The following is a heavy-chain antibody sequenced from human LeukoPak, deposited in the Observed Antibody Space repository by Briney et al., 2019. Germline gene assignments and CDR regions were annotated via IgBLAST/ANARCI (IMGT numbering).Heavy chain of an antibody. J-gene: IGHJ4*02. D-gene: IGHD5-24*01. CDR1: GYTFTNYY. CDR3: ASGYNRDY. CDR2: INPSGGST. V-gene: IGHV1-46*03. Sequence: EASVKVSCKASGYTFTNYYMHWVRQAPGQGLEWMGIINPSGGSTSYAQKFQGRVPMTRDTSTSTVYMYLSSLRSEDTAVYFCASGYNRDYWGQGTLVTVSS.